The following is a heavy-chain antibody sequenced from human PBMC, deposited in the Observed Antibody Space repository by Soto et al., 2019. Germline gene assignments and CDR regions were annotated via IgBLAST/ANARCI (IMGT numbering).Heavy chain of an antibody. CDR1: GGSISSSF. J-gene: IGHJ5*02. D-gene: IGHD2-15*01. Sequence: NPSETLSLTCTVSGGSISSSFWNWIRQPPGKGLEWIGHIYSSGHTYYNPSLKSRVTISVDTSKNQFSLKLTSVSAADTAVYFCAREYCSGDNCYSESWFDPWGQGTLVTVSS. CDR3: AREYCSGDNCYSESWFDP. V-gene: IGHV4-59*01. CDR2: IYSSGHT.